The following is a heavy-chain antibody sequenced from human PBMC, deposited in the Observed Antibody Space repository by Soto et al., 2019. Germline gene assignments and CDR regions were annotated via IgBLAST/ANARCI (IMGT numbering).Heavy chain of an antibody. D-gene: IGHD3-10*01. V-gene: IGHV3-23*01. CDR2: ISGGGDTT. CDR1: GFTFNNYA. J-gene: IGHJ4*02. Sequence: EVQLLESGGGLVQPGGYLRLSCAASGFTFNNYAMTWVRQAPGKGLEWVSAISGGGDTTSYAESVKGRFTVSRDGSKNPLYLQMSSLRAEDTALYYCAKGRGGSGSLTPRVDFWGQGTLVTVSS. CDR3: AKGRGGSGSLTPRVDF.